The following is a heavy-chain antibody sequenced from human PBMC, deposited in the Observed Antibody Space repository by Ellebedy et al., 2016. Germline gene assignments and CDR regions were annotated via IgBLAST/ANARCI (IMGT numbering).Heavy chain of an antibody. D-gene: IGHD2-15*01. J-gene: IGHJ4*02. CDR2: INTGGSYI. Sequence: GGSLRLSCAASGFIFSNYNMNWVRQAPGRGLEWVSSINTGGSYIYYADSLKGRFTISRDNAKNSLYLQMDSLRAEDTAVYYCARDPTPYQSGGYIPYYFDHWGQGTRVTVSS. CDR3: ARDPTPYQSGGYIPYYFDH. CDR1: GFIFSNYN. V-gene: IGHV3-21*01.